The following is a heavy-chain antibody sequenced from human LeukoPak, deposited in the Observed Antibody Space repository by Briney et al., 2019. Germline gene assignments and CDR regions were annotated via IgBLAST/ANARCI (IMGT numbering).Heavy chain of an antibody. CDR1: GYTFTSYG. CDR2: ISAYNGNT. CDR3: ARDTAGYDYVWGFDY. D-gene: IGHD3-16*01. Sequence: ASVKVSCKASGYTFTSYGISWVRQAPGQGLEWMGWISAYNGNTNYAQKLQGRVTMTTDTSTSTAYMELRSLRSDDTAVYYCARDTAGYDYVWGFDYWGQGTLVTVSS. J-gene: IGHJ4*02. V-gene: IGHV1-18*04.